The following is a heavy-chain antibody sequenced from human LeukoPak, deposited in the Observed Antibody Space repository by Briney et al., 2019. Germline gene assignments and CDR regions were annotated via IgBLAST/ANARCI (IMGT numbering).Heavy chain of an antibody. J-gene: IGHJ4*02. CDR1: EFTFSSYW. V-gene: IGHV3-7*01. CDR3: ARVGARQVLEY. CDR2: IKQDGGEK. D-gene: IGHD4-17*01. Sequence: GGSLRLSCAASEFTFSSYWMSWARQAPGKGLEWVANIKQDGGEKYYLDSVKGRFTVSRDNAKNSLYLQMNSLRAEDTAVYYCARVGARQVLEYWGQGTLVTVSS.